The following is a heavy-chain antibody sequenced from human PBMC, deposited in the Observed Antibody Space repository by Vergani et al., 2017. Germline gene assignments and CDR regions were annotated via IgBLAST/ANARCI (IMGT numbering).Heavy chain of an antibody. Sequence: QVQLQESGPGLVKPSETLSLTCTVSGGSISSGSYYWSWIRQPAGKGLEWIGRIYTSGSTNYNPSLKSRVTISVDTSKNQFSLKLSSVTAADTAVYYCARVFPLGWLSPWGQGTLVTVSS. V-gene: IGHV4-61*02. J-gene: IGHJ4*02. D-gene: IGHD2/OR15-2a*01. CDR2: IYTSGST. CDR3: ARVFPLGWLSP. CDR1: GGSISSGSYY.